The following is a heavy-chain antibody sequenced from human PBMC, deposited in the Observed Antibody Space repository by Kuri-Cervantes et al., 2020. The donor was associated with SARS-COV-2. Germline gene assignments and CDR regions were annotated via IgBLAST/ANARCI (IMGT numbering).Heavy chain of an antibody. J-gene: IGHJ3*02. V-gene: IGHV3-30*18. CDR1: GFTFKNYG. D-gene: IGHD2-2*01. Sequence: GESLKISCAVSGFTFKNYGMHWVRQAPGKGLEWLALISYDGSYKDYADSVKGRMTISRDNSDNRLSLLMDSLRDEDTAVYYCAKAHQGHYADAFDIWGQGTMVTVSS. CDR3: AKAHQGHYADAFDI. CDR2: ISYDGSYK.